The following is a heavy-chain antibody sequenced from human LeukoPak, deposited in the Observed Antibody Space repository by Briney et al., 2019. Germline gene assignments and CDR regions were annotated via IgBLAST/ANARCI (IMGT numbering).Heavy chain of an antibody. V-gene: IGHV4-61*02. J-gene: IGHJ3*02. CDR2: ICTSGST. D-gene: IGHD3-22*01. CDR3: ARDAVVIDAFDI. Sequence: KSSETLSLTCTVSGGSISSGSHYWSWIRQPAGKGLEWIGRICTSGSTNYNPSLKSRVTISVDTSKNQFSLKLSSVTAADTAVYYCARDAVVIDAFDIWGQGTMVTVSS. CDR1: GGSISSGSHY.